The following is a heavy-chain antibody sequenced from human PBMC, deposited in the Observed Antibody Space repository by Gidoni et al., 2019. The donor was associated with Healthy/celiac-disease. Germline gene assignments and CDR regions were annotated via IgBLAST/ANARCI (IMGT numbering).Heavy chain of an antibody. D-gene: IGHD3-10*01. V-gene: IGHV3-30-3*01. CDR1: GFTFSSYA. CDR2: ISYDGSNK. CDR3: ARDYYGSGSYYGGY. Sequence: QVQLVESGGGVVQPGRSLRLSCAASGFTFSSYAMHWVRQAPGKGLEWVAVISYDGSNKYYADSVKGRFTISRDNSKNTLYLQMNSLRAEDTAVYYCARDYYGSGSYYGGYWGQGTLVTVSS. J-gene: IGHJ4*02.